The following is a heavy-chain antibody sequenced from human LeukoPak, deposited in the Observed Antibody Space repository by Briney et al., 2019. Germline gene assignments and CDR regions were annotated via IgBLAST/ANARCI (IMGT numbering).Heavy chain of an antibody. J-gene: IGHJ4*02. CDR3: AKKVRGPSHPLDF. CDR2: INPEKRDT. V-gene: IGHV1-2*02. CDR1: GYTFTGYA. D-gene: IGHD5-12*01. Sequence: ASVKVSCKASGYTFTGYAIHWVRRGPGQGLEWVGWINPEKRDTGYAHKFQGRVTMTSDTSISTAYMELSSLRPDDTAVYYCAKKVRGPSHPLDFWGQGTLVTVSS.